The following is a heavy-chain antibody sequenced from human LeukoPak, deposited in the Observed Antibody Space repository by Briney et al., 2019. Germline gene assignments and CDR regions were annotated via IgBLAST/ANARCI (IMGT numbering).Heavy chain of an antibody. CDR1: GFTFSSYA. D-gene: IGHD6-19*01. Sequence: GGSLRLSCAASGFTFSSYAMSWVRQAPGKGLEWVSAISGSGGSTYYADSVKGRFTISRDNSKNTLYQQMNSLRAEDTAVYYCAKDPDSSGWYTNFDYWGQGTLVTVSS. V-gene: IGHV3-23*01. J-gene: IGHJ4*02. CDR3: AKDPDSSGWYTNFDY. CDR2: ISGSGGST.